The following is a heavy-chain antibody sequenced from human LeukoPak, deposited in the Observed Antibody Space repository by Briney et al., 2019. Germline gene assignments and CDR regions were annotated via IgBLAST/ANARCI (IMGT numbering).Heavy chain of an antibody. D-gene: IGHD2-21*02. CDR3: AKDFEGFCGGDCYSMDF. Sequence: GGSLRLSCAASGFTFNNYVMHWVRQAPGKGLEWVALISYDGSNKYYADSVRGRFTISRDNSKNTLYLQMNGLRPEDTAVYYCAKDFEGFCGGDCYSMDFWGQGTLATVSS. V-gene: IGHV3-30*18. CDR2: ISYDGSNK. CDR1: GFTFNNYV. J-gene: IGHJ4*02.